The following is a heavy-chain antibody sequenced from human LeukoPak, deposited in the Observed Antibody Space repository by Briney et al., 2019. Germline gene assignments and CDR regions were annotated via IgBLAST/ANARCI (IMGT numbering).Heavy chain of an antibody. D-gene: IGHD5-18*01. Sequence: SETLSLTCTVSGGSINSYYWSWIRQPPGKGLEWIGYIYYSGSTNYNPSLKSRVTISVDTSKNQFSLKLSSVTAADTAVYYCARGYSYDYWGQGTLVTVSS. CDR3: ARGYSYDY. CDR1: GGSINSYY. CDR2: IYYSGST. V-gene: IGHV4-59*01. J-gene: IGHJ4*02.